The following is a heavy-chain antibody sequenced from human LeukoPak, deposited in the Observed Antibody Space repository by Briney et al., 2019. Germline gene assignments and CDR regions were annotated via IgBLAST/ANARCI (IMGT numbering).Heavy chain of an antibody. Sequence: GGSLRLSCAASGFTFNIHAMDWVRQAPGKGLEWVSSISGIGISIYYADSVKGRFTISRDNSKDTLYLQMNSLRAEDTAVYYCAKLLAVTNSYYFNYWGQGTLVTVSS. J-gene: IGHJ4*02. CDR2: ISGIGISI. V-gene: IGHV3-23*01. D-gene: IGHD6-19*01. CDR1: GFTFNIHA. CDR3: AKLLAVTNSYYFNY.